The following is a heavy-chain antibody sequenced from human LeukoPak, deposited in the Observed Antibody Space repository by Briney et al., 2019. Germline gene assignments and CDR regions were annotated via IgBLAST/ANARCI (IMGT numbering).Heavy chain of an antibody. CDR3: ARGSPTSYVLRFLEWSHATFDY. Sequence: SETLSLTCTVSGGSISSSSYYWGWIRQPPGKGLEWIGEINHSGSTNYNPSLKSRVTISVDTSKNQFSLKLSSVTAADTAVYYCARGSPTSYVLRFLEWSHATFDYWGQGTLVTVSS. J-gene: IGHJ4*02. V-gene: IGHV4-39*07. CDR1: GGSISSSSYY. CDR2: INHSGST. D-gene: IGHD3-3*01.